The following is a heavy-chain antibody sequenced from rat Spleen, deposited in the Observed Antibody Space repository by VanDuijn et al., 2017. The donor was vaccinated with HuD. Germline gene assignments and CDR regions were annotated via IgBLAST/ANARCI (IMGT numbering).Heavy chain of an antibody. CDR2: ISTSGSRT. D-gene: IGHD1-10*01. CDR1: GFTFSNYY. J-gene: IGHJ1*01. CDR3: ARPRNNLPLYYWYFDF. V-gene: IGHV5-25*01. Sequence: EVQLVESDGGLVQPGRSLKLSCAASGFTFSNYYMAWVRQAPKKGLEWVATISTSGSRTYYPDSVKGRFTISRDNAKSSLYLQMNSLKSEDTATYYCARPRNNLPLYYWYFDFWGPGTMVTVSS.